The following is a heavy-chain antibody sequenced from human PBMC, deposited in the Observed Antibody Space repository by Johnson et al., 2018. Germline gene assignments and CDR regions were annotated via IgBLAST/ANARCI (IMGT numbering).Heavy chain of an antibody. D-gene: IGHD1-14*01. J-gene: IGHJ3*02. CDR3: TRTGGGRGAFDI. Sequence: VQLVESGGGLVKPGGSLRLSCAASGFTFSSYSMNWVRQAPGKGLEWVGRIKSKTDGGTTDYAAPVKGRFTISRDDSKNTLYLQMNSLKTEDTAVYYCTRTGGGRGAFDIWGQGTRVTVSS. CDR2: IKSKTDGGTT. V-gene: IGHV3-15*07. CDR1: GFTFSSYS.